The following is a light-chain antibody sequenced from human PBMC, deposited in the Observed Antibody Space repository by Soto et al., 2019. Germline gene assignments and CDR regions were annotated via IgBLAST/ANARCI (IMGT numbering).Light chain of an antibody. CDR3: QPHSSAPVT. J-gene: IGKJ5*01. CDR2: AAS. CDR1: QGIAIC. Sequence: DIQMTQSPATLSASVGDRVTITCRASQGIAICLSWYQQKPGKVPKLMIYAASTLKRGVPSRFSGSGSGTDFTLTISSLQPEDFATYYCQPHSSAPVTFARGTRLEIK. V-gene: IGKV1-27*01.